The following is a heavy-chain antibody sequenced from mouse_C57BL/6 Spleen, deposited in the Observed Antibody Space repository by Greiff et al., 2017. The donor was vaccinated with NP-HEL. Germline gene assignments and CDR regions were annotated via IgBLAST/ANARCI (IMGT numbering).Heavy chain of an antibody. CDR2: ISSGGDYI. CDR3: TRDSNYEYYAMDY. D-gene: IGHD2-5*01. Sequence: EVKLVESGEGLVKPGGSLKLSCAASGFTFSSYAMSWVRQTPEKRLEWVAYISSGGDYIYYADTVKGRFTISRDNARNTLYLQMSSLKSEDTARYYCTRDSNYEYYAMDYWGQGTSVTVSA. V-gene: IGHV5-9-1*02. J-gene: IGHJ4*01. CDR1: GFTFSSYA.